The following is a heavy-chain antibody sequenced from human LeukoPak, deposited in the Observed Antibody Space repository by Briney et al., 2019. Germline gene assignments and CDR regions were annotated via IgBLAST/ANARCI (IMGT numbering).Heavy chain of an antibody. CDR3: GRDLAWGAFDY. D-gene: IGHD7-27*01. Sequence: GGSLRPSCAASGFTFSSYAMSWVRQAPGKGLEWLSGISPRGGGTYYADSVKGRFTISRDDSKNTVSLQMNSLRVEDTAVYYCGRDLAWGAFDYWGQGTLVTVSS. V-gene: IGHV3-23*01. CDR2: ISPRGGGT. J-gene: IGHJ4*02. CDR1: GFTFSSYA.